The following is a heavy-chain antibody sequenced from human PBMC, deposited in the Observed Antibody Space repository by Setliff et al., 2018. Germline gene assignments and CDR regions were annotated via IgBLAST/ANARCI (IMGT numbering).Heavy chain of an antibody. V-gene: IGHV4-4*07. Sequence: SETLSLTCTVSGGSISGYYWTWIRQPAGKGLEWIGRMYGNSNYNPSLKSRVTMSIDKSKNQFSLKLTSVTAADTAIYYCARDTSSDWAAWFDPWSQGSLVTVSS. CDR2: MYGNS. J-gene: IGHJ5*02. CDR1: GGSISGYY. D-gene: IGHD3-22*01. CDR3: ARDTSSDWAAWFDP.